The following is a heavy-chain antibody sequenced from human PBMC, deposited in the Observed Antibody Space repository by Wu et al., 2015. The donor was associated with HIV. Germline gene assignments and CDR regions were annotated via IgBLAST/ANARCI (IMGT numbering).Heavy chain of an antibody. V-gene: IGHV4-34*01. CDR1: GGSFSGYY. J-gene: IGHJ5*02. D-gene: IGHD3-22*01. CDR2: VNHGGST. Sequence: QVQLQQWGAGLLKPSETLSLTCAVYGGSFSGYYWSWIRQTPGKGLEWIGKVNHGGSTNYNPSLKSRVTISVDTSKNQFSLKLSSVTAADTAVYYCARDGPISYYYDSSGDHWFDPWGQGTLVTVSS. CDR3: ARDGPISYYYDSSGDHWFDP.